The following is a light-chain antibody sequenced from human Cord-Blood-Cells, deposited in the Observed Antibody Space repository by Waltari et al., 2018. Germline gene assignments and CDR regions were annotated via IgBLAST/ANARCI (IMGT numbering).Light chain of an antibody. CDR1: QSVSSSY. V-gene: IGKV3-20*01. CDR2: GAS. CDR3: QQYGSSPLLT. J-gene: IGKJ4*01. Sequence: EIVLTQSPGTLSLSPGERATLSCRASQSVSSSYLAWYQQKPGQAPSPLIYGASSRATGIPDRFSGSGSGTDFTLTISRLEPEDFAVYYCQQYGSSPLLTFGGGTKVEIK.